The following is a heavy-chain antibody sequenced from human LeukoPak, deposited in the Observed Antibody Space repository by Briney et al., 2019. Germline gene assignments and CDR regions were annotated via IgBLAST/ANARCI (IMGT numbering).Heavy chain of an antibody. CDR2: IIPILGIA. CDR3: ASSIAAAGTGYFDY. V-gene: IGHV1-69*04. Sequence: SVKVSCKASGGTFSSYAISWVRQAPGQGLEWMGRIIPILGIANYAQKFQGRVTITADKSTSTAYMELSSLGSEDTAVYYCASSIAAAGTGYFDYWGQGTLVTVSS. D-gene: IGHD6-13*01. J-gene: IGHJ4*02. CDR1: GGTFSSYA.